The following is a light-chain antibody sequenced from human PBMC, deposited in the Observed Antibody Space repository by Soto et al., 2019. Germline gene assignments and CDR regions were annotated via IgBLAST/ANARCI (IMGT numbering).Light chain of an antibody. Sequence: EIVLTQSPGTLSLSPGERATLSCRASQSVRSNFLAWYQQKPGQAPRLLIYGASNRATGIPDRFSGSGSGTDFTLTISSLQSEDFGVYYCQHYNNWPPYSFGQGTKVEIK. J-gene: IGKJ2*03. CDR3: QHYNNWPPYS. V-gene: IGKV3-20*01. CDR1: QSVRSNF. CDR2: GAS.